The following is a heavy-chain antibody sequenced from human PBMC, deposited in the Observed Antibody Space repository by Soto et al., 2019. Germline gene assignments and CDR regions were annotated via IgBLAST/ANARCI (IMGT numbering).Heavy chain of an antibody. CDR2: INGGNGNT. CDR1: EYTFTSYT. CDR3: ARELQGRYYFDY. Sequence: QVQVLQSGAEVKKPGASVKVSCKASEYTFTSYTMHWVRQAPGQRLEWMGWINGGNGNTKYSQKFQGRVTITRDTSARTAYMELSSLRSDDTAVYYCARELQGRYYFDYWGPGTLVTVSS. D-gene: IGHD4-4*01. V-gene: IGHV1-3*01. J-gene: IGHJ4*02.